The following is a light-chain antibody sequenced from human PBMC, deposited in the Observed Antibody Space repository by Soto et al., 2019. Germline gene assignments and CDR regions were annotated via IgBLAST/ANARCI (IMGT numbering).Light chain of an antibody. Sequence: QSALTQPASVSGSPGQSITISCTGSSRDVGGYKYVSWYQQQPGKAPKLIIYAVSNRPSGVSNRFSGSKSANTASLTISGLQAEDEADYCCGSYTDSFSTSVFGGGTRLTVL. CDR2: AVS. V-gene: IGLV2-14*01. J-gene: IGLJ3*02. CDR1: SRDVGGYKY. CDR3: GSYTDSFSTSV.